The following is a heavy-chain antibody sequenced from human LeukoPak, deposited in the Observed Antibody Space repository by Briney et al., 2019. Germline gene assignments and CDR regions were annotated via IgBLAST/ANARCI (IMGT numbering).Heavy chain of an antibody. CDR1: GYTLTELS. CDR3: TTANRLTRDSSGYYPDS. V-gene: IGHV1-24*01. CDR2: FNPEDGEA. J-gene: IGHJ4*02. Sequence: GASVKVSCEVSGYTLTELSTHWVRQAPGKGLERMGGFNPEDGEAVYAQKFQGRVTMTEDTSTDTAYMELSSLRSEDTAVYYCTTANRLTRDSSGYYPDSWGQGTLVTVSS. D-gene: IGHD3-22*01.